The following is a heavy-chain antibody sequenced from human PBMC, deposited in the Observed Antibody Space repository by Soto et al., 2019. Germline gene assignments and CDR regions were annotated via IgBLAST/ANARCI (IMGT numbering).Heavy chain of an antibody. J-gene: IGHJ3*02. CDR2: IIPKFSTS. CDR1: GGTFNNYA. CDR3: ARGGIGSQSYAFHI. D-gene: IGHD1-26*01. V-gene: IGHV1-69*06. Sequence: QVQLVQSGAEVKKPGSSVRVSCKASGGTFNNYAVHWVRQSPGQGPEWVGGIIPKFSTSSSAQKFQGRVTMTADSSTNTADMELVSLRSEDTAVYYCARGGIGSQSYAFHIWDQGTTVTVSS.